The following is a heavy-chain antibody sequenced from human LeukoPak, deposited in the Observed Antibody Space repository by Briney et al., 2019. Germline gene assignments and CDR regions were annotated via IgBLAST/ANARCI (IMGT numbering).Heavy chain of an antibody. CDR1: GFTFSSYA. Sequence: GGSLRLSCAASGFTFSSYAMSWVRRAPGRGLEWVSAISGSGGSTYYADSVKGRFTISRDNSKNTLYLQMNSLRSDDTAVYYCARTSHYVDIAATIPYGIYYFDYWGQGTLVTVSS. CDR2: ISGSGGST. D-gene: IGHD5-12*01. V-gene: IGHV3-23*01. CDR3: ARTSHYVDIAATIPYGIYYFDY. J-gene: IGHJ4*02.